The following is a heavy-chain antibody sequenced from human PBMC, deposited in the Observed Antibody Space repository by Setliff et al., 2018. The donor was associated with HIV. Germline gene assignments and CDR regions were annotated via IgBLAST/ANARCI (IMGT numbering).Heavy chain of an antibody. D-gene: IGHD3-10*01. Sequence: GGSLRLSCAASGFTFSSYWMTWVRQAPGKGLEWVADIKQDGSEKYYVATVKGRFTISRDIAENSLYLQMNSLRAEDTAVYYCARNDKAVRFAFDIWGQGTMVTVSS. CDR2: IKQDGSEK. CDR1: GFTFSSYW. J-gene: IGHJ3*02. CDR3: ARNDKAVRFAFDI. V-gene: IGHV3-7*05.